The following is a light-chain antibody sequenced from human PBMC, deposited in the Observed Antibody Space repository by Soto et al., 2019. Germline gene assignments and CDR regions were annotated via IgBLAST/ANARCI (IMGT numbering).Light chain of an antibody. CDR3: QQSYSTPIT. V-gene: IGKV2-28*01. CDR2: TTS. Sequence: DIVMTQSPLSLPVTPGEPASISCRSNQSLLYSNGYNYLDWYLQKPGQSPQLLIYTTSSLHSGVPSRFSGSGSGTDFTLTISSLQPEDFATYYCQQSYSTPITFGQGTRLDIK. J-gene: IGKJ5*01. CDR1: QSLLYSNGYNY.